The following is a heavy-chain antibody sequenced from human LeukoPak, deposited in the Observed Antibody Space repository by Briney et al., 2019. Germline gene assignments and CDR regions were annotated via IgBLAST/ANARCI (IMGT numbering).Heavy chain of an antibody. CDR1: GYTFTTYY. J-gene: IGHJ6*02. CDR3: ARDSDGTPTYYYGMDV. Sequence: ASVKVSCKASGYTFTTYYMHWVRQAPGQGLEWMGVINPSGGSTSYAQKFQGRVTMTRDTSTSTVYMELSSLRSEDTAVYYCARDSDGTPTYYYGMDVWGQGTTVTVSS. CDR2: INPSGGST. D-gene: IGHD1-1*01. V-gene: IGHV1-46*01.